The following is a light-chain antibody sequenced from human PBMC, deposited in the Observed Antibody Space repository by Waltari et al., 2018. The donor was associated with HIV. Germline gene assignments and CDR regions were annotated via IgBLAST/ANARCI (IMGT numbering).Light chain of an antibody. J-gene: IGLJ2*01. CDR2: KDD. CDR1: SGSIARNH. CDR3: QSYDNDNPVL. Sequence: NFMLTQPHSVSESPGKTVTISCTRSSGSIARNHVQWYQHRPGSSPTTVIYKDDQRPSGVPDRFSGSIDSSSNSASLTISGLRPEDEADDYCQSYDNDNPVLFGGGTKLTVL. V-gene: IGLV6-57*01.